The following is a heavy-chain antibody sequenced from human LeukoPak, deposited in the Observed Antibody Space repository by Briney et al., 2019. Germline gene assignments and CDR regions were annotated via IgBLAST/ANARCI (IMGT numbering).Heavy chain of an antibody. V-gene: IGHV3-7*01. CDR2: IKQDGSEK. CDR3: ARGSGYEYYYYYMDV. Sequence: GGSLRLSCAASGFTFSSYWMSWVRQAPGKGLEWVANIKQDGSEKYYVDFVKGRFTISRDNAKNSLYLQMNSLRAEDTAVYYCARGSGYEYYYYYMDVWGKGTTVTVSS. D-gene: IGHD5-12*01. CDR1: GFTFSSYW. J-gene: IGHJ6*03.